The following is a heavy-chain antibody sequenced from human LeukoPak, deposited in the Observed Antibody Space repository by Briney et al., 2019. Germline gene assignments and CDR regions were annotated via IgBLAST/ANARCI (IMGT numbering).Heavy chain of an antibody. CDR1: GGSISSGGYY. V-gene: IGHV4-31*03. Sequence: PSQTLSLTCTVSGGSISSGGYYWSWIRQHPGKGLEWIGYIYYSGSTNYNPSLKSRVTISVDTSKNQFSLKLSSVTAADTAVYYCARESSITMVRGPNNWFDPWGQGTLVTVSS. J-gene: IGHJ5*02. CDR2: IYYSGST. D-gene: IGHD3-10*01. CDR3: ARESSITMVRGPNNWFDP.